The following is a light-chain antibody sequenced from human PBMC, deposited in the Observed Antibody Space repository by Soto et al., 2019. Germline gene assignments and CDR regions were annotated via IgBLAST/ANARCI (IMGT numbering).Light chain of an antibody. CDR3: LQNNKWPPVT. V-gene: IGKV3-15*01. J-gene: IGKJ4*01. Sequence: EVVMTQSPATVSVSPGEGVTLSCRASQTISTDLAWYQQKPGQAPRLLIYGASSRATGVPARFSGGGSGTEFTLTISSLQSEDFAFYYCLQNNKWPPVTFGGGTKVEIK. CDR1: QTISTD. CDR2: GAS.